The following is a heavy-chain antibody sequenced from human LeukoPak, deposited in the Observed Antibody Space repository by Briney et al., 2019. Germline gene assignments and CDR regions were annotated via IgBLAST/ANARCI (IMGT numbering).Heavy chain of an antibody. CDR2: IYYGGST. CDR1: GGSISSYY. Sequence: SETLSLTCTVSGGSISSYYWSWIRQPPGKGLEWTGYIYYGGSTNYNPSLKSRVTISVDTSKNQFSLKLSSVTAADTAVYYCARLRDYYDSSGYYYYFDYWGQGTLVTVSS. V-gene: IGHV4-59*08. D-gene: IGHD3-22*01. J-gene: IGHJ4*02. CDR3: ARLRDYYDSSGYYYYFDY.